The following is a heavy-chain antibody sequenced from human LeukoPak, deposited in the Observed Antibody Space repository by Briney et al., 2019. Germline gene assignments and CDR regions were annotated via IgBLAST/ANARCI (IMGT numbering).Heavy chain of an antibody. CDR3: ARGVHDQWELLPLRY. V-gene: IGHV1-69*04. D-gene: IGHD1-26*01. CDR1: GGTFSSYA. CDR2: IIPILGIA. J-gene: IGHJ4*02. Sequence: SVKVSCKASGGTFSSYAISWVRQAPGQGLEWMGRIIPILGIANYAQKFQGRVTITADKSTSTAYMELSSLRSEDTAVYYCARGVHDQWELLPLRYWGQGTLVTVSS.